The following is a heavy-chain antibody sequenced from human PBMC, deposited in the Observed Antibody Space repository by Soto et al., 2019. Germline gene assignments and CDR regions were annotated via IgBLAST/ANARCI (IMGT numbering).Heavy chain of an antibody. V-gene: IGHV1-8*01. CDR1: GYTFTSYD. J-gene: IGHJ6*02. CDR2: MNPNSGNT. CDR3: ARLRARGIAAAGTSYYYYYGMDV. Sequence: ASVKVSCKASGYTFTSYDINWVRQATGQGFEWMGWMNPNSGNTGYAQKFQGRVTMTRNTSISTAYMELSSLRSEDTAVYYCARLRARGIAAAGTSYYYYYGMDVWGQGTTVTVSS. D-gene: IGHD6-13*01.